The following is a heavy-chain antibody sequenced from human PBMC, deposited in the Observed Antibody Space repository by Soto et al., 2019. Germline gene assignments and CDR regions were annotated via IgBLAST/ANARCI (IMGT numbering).Heavy chain of an antibody. V-gene: IGHV4-39*01. CDR2: IYYSGST. D-gene: IGHD6-13*01. J-gene: IGHJ4*02. CDR1: GGSISSSSYY. CDR3: ARHDLIAAVDY. Sequence: QLQLQESGPGLVKPSETLSLTCTVSGGSISSSSYYWGWIRQPPGKGLEWIGSIYYSGSTYYNPSRKSRVTISVDTSKNQFSLKLSSVTAADTAVYYCARHDLIAAVDYWGQGTLVTVSS.